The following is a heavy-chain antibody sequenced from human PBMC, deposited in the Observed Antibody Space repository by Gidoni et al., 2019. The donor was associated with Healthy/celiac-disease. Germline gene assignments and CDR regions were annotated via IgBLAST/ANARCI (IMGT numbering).Heavy chain of an antibody. V-gene: IGHV3-23*01. CDR3: AKDLTLIKHQLKNDY. J-gene: IGHJ4*02. CDR2: ISGSGGST. D-gene: IGHD2-2*01. Sequence: LEWVSAISGSGGSTYYADSVTGRFTISRDNSKTTLYLQMNSLRAEDTAVYYCAKDLTLIKHQLKNDYWAREPWSPSPQ.